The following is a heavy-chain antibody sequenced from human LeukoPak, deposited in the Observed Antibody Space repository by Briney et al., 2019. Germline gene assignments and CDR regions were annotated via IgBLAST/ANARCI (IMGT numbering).Heavy chain of an antibody. J-gene: IGHJ4*02. CDR1: GFTFSDYY. V-gene: IGHV3-11*01. CDR2: ISSSGSTI. CDR3: AKEAHYPHMGTYLVTIDS. Sequence: GGSLRLSCAASGFTFSDYYMSWIRQAPGEGLEWVSYISSSGSTIYYADSVKGRFTISRDNSKNTLYLQMNSLRAEDTALYYCAKEAHYPHMGTYLVTIDSWGQGTLVTVSS. D-gene: IGHD3-9*01.